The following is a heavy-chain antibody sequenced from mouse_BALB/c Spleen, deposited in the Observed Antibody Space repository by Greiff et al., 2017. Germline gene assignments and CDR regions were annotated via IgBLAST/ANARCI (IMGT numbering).Heavy chain of an antibody. CDR2: INPGSGGT. V-gene: IGHV1-54*01. CDR1: GYAFTNYL. Sequence: QVQLQQSGAELVRPGTSVKVSCKASGYAFTNYLLEWVKQRPGQGLEWIGVINPGSGGTNYNEKFKGKATLTADKSSSTAYMQLSSLTSDDSAVYFCARRGFDVWGAGTTVTVSS. CDR3: ARRGFDV. J-gene: IGHJ1*01.